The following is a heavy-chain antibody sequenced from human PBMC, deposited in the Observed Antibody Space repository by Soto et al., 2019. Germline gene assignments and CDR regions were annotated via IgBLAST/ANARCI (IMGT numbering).Heavy chain of an antibody. Sequence: SETLDLTCAVSGVTISTYYWHWIRQPPGKGLEWMVYIYHSGSTNYNPALKSRVSISVGTSKKHFSLRLTAVTAADTAIYYCVREAYMCYGQAIDRWVQGILVTVS. J-gene: IGHJ5*02. V-gene: IGHV4-59*01. CDR2: IYHSGST. D-gene: IGHD2-15*01. CDR3: VREAYMCYGQAIDR. CDR1: GVTISTYY.